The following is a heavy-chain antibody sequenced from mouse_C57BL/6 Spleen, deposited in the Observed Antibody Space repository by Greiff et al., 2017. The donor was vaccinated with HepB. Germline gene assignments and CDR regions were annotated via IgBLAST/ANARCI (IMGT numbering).Heavy chain of an antibody. CDR2: FYPGSGRI. CDR1: GYTFTEYT. CDR3: ARHSHSTVVGHYFDY. D-gene: IGHD1-1*01. Sequence: VKLQESGAELVKPGASVKLSCKASGYTFTEYTIHWVKQRSGQGLEWIGWFYPGSGRIKYNEKFKDKATLTADKSSRTVYMELSRLTSEDSAVYGCARHSHSTVVGHYFDYWGQGTTLTVSS. V-gene: IGHV1-62-2*01. J-gene: IGHJ2*01.